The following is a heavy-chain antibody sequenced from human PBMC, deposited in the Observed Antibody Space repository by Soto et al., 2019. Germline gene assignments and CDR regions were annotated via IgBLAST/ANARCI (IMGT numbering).Heavy chain of an antibody. J-gene: IGHJ3*02. CDR2: VIPIFGTA. CDR3: ARDDSSGYYSTSDAFDI. V-gene: IGHV1-69*01. Sequence: QVQLVQSGAEVKKPGSSVKVSCKASGGTFSSYAISWVRQAPGQGLEWMGGVIPIFGTAYYAQKFQGRVTITADESTSTAYMELSSLRSEDTAVYYCARDDSSGYYSTSDAFDIWGQGTMVTVSS. CDR1: GGTFSSYA. D-gene: IGHD3-22*01.